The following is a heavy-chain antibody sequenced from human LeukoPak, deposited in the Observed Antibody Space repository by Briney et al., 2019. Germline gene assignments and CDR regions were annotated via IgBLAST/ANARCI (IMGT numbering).Heavy chain of an antibody. D-gene: IGHD4-17*01. CDR2: IWYDGSNK. CDR3: AREQSTVTTFDY. Sequence: GGSLRLSCAASGFTFSSYGMHWVRQAPGKGLEWVAVIWYDGSNKYYADSVKGRFTISRDNSKNTPYLQMNSLRAEDTAVYYCAREQSTVTTFDYWGQGTLVTVSS. J-gene: IGHJ4*02. V-gene: IGHV3-33*01. CDR1: GFTFSSYG.